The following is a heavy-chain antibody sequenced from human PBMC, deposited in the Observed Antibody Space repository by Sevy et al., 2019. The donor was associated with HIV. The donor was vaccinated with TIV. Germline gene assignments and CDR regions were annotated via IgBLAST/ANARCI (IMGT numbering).Heavy chain of an antibody. V-gene: IGHV3-30*03. CDR3: ARDGSSGGLFLKDYYYFGMDV. Sequence: GGSLRLSCAASGFTFSSYAMHWVRQAPGKGLEWVAVISYDGNNKYADSGKGRFANSRDHSKNTLYLQMNTLRAEDTAVYYCARDGSSGGLFLKDYYYFGMDVRGQGTTVTVSS. D-gene: IGHD3-16*01. J-gene: IGHJ6*02. CDR2: ISYDGNNK. CDR1: GFTFSSYA.